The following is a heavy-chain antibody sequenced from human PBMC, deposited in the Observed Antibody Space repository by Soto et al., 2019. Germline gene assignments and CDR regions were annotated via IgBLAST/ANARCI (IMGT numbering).Heavy chain of an antibody. Sequence: EVQLVESGGGLVQPGRSLRLSCAASGFTFDDYTMHWVRQAPGKGLEWVSGISWNSGSIGYADSVKGRLTISRDNAKNYLDLQMNSLRAEDTALYYCAKDGIAAAGRNPWLYYYYYMDVWVKGTTVTVSS. CDR1: GFTFDDYT. CDR3: AKDGIAAAGRNPWLYYYYYMDV. D-gene: IGHD6-13*01. V-gene: IGHV3-9*01. J-gene: IGHJ6*03. CDR2: ISWNSGSI.